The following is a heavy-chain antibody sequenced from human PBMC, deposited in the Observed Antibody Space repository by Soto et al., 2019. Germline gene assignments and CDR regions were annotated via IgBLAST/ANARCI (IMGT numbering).Heavy chain of an antibody. CDR3: AKAPYENCSSTSCYASEFDI. Sequence: GSLRLSCAASGFTFSSYAMSWVRQAPGKELEWVSAISGSGGSTYYADSVKGRFTISRDNSKNTLYLQMNSLRAEDTAVYYCAKAPYENCSSTSCYASEFDIWGQGTMVTVSS. CDR2: ISGSGGST. J-gene: IGHJ3*02. CDR1: GFTFSSYA. V-gene: IGHV3-23*01. D-gene: IGHD2-2*01.